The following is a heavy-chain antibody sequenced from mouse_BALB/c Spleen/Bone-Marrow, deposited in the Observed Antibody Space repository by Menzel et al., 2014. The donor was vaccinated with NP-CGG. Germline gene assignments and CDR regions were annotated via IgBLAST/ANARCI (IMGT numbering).Heavy chain of an antibody. CDR2: ISTYYGDA. CDR1: GYAFTDYA. Sequence: VQLQQSGAELVRPGVSVKISCKGSGYAFTDYAMHWVKQSHAKSLEWIGVISTYYGDASYNQKFKGKATMTVDKSSSTAYMKLARLTSEDSAIYYCAREGNGNLDYWGQGTTLTVSS. V-gene: IGHV1S137*01. J-gene: IGHJ2*01. D-gene: IGHD2-1*01. CDR3: AREGNGNLDY.